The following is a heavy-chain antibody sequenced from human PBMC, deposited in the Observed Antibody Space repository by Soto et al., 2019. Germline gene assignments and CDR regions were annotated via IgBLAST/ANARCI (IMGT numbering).Heavy chain of an antibody. CDR3: ARRDYYYYGFDV. V-gene: IGHV3-21*01. CDR1: GFTFRSYS. CDR2: ISTSSSYI. Sequence: EVQLVESGGGLVKPGGSLRLSCVASGFTFRSYSMNWVRQAPGKGLEWVSSISTSSSYIYYADSVKGRFTISRDNAKNSLYLQMHSLRAEDTAVYYCARRDYYYYGFDVWGQGTTVTVSS. J-gene: IGHJ6*02.